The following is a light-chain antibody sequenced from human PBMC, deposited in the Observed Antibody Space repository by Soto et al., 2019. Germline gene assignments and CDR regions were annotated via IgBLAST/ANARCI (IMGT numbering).Light chain of an antibody. Sequence: EIVMTQSPATLSVSPGERATLSCRASQSVSSSLAWYQQKPGQAPRLLFYGASTRATGVPARFSGSGSGTEFTLTISSLQSEDSAVYYCHQYNSWPRGTFGPGTKVEIK. CDR2: GAS. CDR1: QSVSSS. CDR3: HQYNSWPRGT. V-gene: IGKV3-15*01. J-gene: IGKJ3*01.